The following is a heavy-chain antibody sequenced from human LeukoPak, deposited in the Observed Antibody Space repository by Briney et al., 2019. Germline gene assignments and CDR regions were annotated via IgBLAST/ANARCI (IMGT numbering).Heavy chain of an antibody. CDR3: ARTPGMVVVKTFYCMDV. CDR1: GYTFTSDG. Sequence: GASVKVSCKTPGYTFTSDGISWVRQAPGQGLEWMGWIGTYKGNTNYAQMFQGRVTMTTDTSTSTAYMELKNLRSDDTAVYYCARTPGMVVVKTFYCMDVWGQGTTVTVSS. D-gene: IGHD3-22*01. V-gene: IGHV1-18*01. CDR2: IGTYKGNT. J-gene: IGHJ6*02.